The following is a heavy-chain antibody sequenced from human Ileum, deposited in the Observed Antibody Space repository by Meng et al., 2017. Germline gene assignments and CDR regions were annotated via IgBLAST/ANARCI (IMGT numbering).Heavy chain of an antibody. Sequence: QVQLQESGPGLVKPSQTLSLTRSVSNGSLTNVNNYWNWIRQAPGQALEHIGYIYYDGSSYAPPSLKSRVTMSIDTSTNQFSLRLDSVTAADTAVYYCAREFYVDTAMVIDSWGPGALVTVSS. V-gene: IGHV4-30-4*01. CDR2: IYYDGSS. CDR1: NGSLTNVNNY. J-gene: IGHJ4*02. CDR3: AREFYVDTAMVIDS. D-gene: IGHD5-18*01.